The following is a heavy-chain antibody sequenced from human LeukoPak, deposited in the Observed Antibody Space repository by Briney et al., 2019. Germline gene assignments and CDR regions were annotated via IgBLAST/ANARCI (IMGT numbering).Heavy chain of an antibody. Sequence: SETPSLTCAVYGGSFSGYYWSWIRQPPGKGLEWIGEINHSGSTNYNPSLKSRVTISVDTSKNQFSLKLSSVTAADTAVYYCARGRPQKGYCSGGSCYPALWFDPWGQGTLVTVSS. J-gene: IGHJ5*02. V-gene: IGHV4-34*01. CDR1: GGSFSGYY. CDR3: ARGRPQKGYCSGGSCYPALWFDP. CDR2: INHSGST. D-gene: IGHD2-15*01.